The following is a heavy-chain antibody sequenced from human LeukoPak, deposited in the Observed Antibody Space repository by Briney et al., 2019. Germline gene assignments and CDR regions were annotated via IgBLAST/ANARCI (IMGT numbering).Heavy chain of an antibody. V-gene: IGHV3-23*01. CDR1: GFTFSSYA. CDR3: AKDFDNDNYYYHYGMDV. CDR2: ISGSGDTT. Sequence: GGSLRLSCAVSGFTFSSYAMSWVRQAPGKGLEWVSVISGSGDTTDYADSVKGRFTISRDNSKNTLYLQINSLRAEDTAVYYCAKDFDNDNYYYHYGMDVWGQGTTVTVSS. J-gene: IGHJ6*02. D-gene: IGHD3-9*01.